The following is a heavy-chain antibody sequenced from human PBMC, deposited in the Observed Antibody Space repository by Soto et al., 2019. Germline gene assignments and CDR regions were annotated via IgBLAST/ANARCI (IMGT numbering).Heavy chain of an antibody. CDR1: GYTFDKHG. Sequence: GASVKVSCKASGYTFDKHGISWVRQAPGQGLEWVGWIAPYGAYTNYAEKFQGRVALTTETSTSSAYMELTSLSSDDTAVYYCARLHRYCSGTNCYHAGFDIWGQGTMVTVSS. CDR2: IAPYGAYT. CDR3: ARLHRYCSGTNCYHAGFDI. D-gene: IGHD2-2*01. J-gene: IGHJ3*02. V-gene: IGHV1-18*01.